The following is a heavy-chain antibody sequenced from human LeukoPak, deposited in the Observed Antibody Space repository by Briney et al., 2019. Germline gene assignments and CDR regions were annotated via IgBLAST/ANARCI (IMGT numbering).Heavy chain of an antibody. CDR2: ISGSGGST. Sequence: GGSLRLSCAASGFTFSRYAMSWVRQAPGKGLEWVSAISGSGGSTYYADSVKGRFTISRDNSKNTLYLQMNSLRAEDTAVYYCAKDLAKSTVTTSREEVDYWGQGTLVTVSS. CDR3: AKDLAKSTVTTSREEVDY. D-gene: IGHD4-11*01. V-gene: IGHV3-23*01. CDR1: GFTFSRYA. J-gene: IGHJ4*02.